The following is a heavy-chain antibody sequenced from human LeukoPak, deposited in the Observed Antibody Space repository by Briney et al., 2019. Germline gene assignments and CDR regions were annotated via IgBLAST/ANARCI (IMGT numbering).Heavy chain of an antibody. D-gene: IGHD3-9*01. J-gene: IGHJ3*02. CDR2: INHSGST. Sequence: SETLSLTCAVYGGSFSGYYWSWIRQPPGKGLEWIGEINHSGSTNYNPSLKSRVTISVDTSKNQFSLKLSSVTAADTAVYYCARQGYYDILTGYHDAFDIWGQGTMVTVSS. V-gene: IGHV4-34*01. CDR1: GGSFSGYY. CDR3: ARQGYYDILTGYHDAFDI.